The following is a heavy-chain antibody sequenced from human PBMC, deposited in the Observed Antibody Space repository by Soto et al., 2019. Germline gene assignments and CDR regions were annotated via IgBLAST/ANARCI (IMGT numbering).Heavy chain of an antibody. J-gene: IGHJ3*02. CDR1: GFSFSSYS. D-gene: IGHD5-18*01. CDR2: MSATGGST. V-gene: IGHV3-23*01. CDR3: ANSWGDTWQESALDI. Sequence: EVQLLESGGDLRQPGGSLRLSCAASGFSFSSYSMSWVRHVPGKGLQWVSGMSATGGSTYYADTVKGRFTTSRDNSRKTMYLQMNSLRADDTAVYSGANSWGDTWQESALDIWGLGTMVTVSA.